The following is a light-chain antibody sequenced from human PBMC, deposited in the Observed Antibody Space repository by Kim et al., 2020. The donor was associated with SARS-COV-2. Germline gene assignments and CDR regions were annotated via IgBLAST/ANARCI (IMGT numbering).Light chain of an antibody. J-gene: IGKJ1*01. V-gene: IGKV1-33*01. CDR2: DAS. CDR1: QDINTY. CDR3: QQYVSLPWT. Sequence: ASVGDRVTITCQASQDINTYLNWYQQRPGKAPKLLIYDASNLETGVPSRFGGSGSGTDFTFTISSLQPEDIATYYCQQYVSLPWTFGQGTKVEIK.